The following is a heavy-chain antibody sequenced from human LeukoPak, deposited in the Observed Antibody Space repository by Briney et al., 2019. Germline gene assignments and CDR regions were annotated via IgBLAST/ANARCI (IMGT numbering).Heavy chain of an antibody. V-gene: IGHV1-46*01. J-gene: IGHJ6*03. CDR2: INPSGGST. Sequence: ASVKVSCKASGYTFTSYYMHWVRQAPGQGLEWMGIINPSGGSTSYAQKLQGRVTMTRDTSTSTVYMELSSLRSEDTAVYYCARAQQLANYYYYYMDVWGKGTTVTISS. CDR1: GYTFTSYY. D-gene: IGHD1-1*01. CDR3: ARAQQLANYYYYYMDV.